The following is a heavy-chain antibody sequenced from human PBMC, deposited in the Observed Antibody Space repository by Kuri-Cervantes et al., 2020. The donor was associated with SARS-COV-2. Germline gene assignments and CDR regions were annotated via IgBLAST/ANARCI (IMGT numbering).Heavy chain of an antibody. D-gene: IGHD4-23*01. CDR3: ARRDWGSGGNDAFDI. V-gene: IGHV4-39*01. CDR1: GGSISSSSYY. Sequence: SETLSLTCTVSGGSISSSSYYWGWIRQPPGKGLEWIGSIYYSGSTYYNPPLKSRVTISVDTSKNQFSLKLSSVTAADTAVYYCARRDWGSGGNDAFDIWGQGTMVTVSS. CDR2: IYYSGST. J-gene: IGHJ3*02.